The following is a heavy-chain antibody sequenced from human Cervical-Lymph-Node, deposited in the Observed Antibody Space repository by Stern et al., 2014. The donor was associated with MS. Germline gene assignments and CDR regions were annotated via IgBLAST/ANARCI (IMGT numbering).Heavy chain of an antibody. CDR1: GDTFSSFD. J-gene: IGHJ4*02. CDR3: ARHQGGIAAY. Sequence: QVQLQQSGAEVKKPGSSVKVSCKASGDTFSSFDISWVRQAPGQGPEWLGGITPIFGTANYAQRFQGRVTFTADESTSTTYMELSSLRSEDTAVYYCARHQGGIAAYWGQGTLVTVSS. CDR2: ITPIFGTA. D-gene: IGHD6-13*01. V-gene: IGHV1-69*01.